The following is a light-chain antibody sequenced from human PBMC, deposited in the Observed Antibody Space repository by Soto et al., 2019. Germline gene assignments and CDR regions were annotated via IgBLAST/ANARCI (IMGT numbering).Light chain of an antibody. Sequence: DIQMTQSPSTLSASVGDRVIITCRASQSISSWLAWYQQKPGKAPNLLIYRASTLKCGIPSRFSGSGSGTEFTLTISSLRPDDFATYYCQQYDRASWTFGPGTKVEIK. CDR2: RAS. J-gene: IGKJ1*01. V-gene: IGKV1-5*03. CDR3: QQYDRASWT. CDR1: QSISSW.